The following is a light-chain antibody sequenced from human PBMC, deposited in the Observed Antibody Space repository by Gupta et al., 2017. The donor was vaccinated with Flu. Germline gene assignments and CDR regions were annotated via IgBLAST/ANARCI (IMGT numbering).Light chain of an antibody. CDR2: GAS. V-gene: IGKV1-39*01. Sequence: PSSLSASVGDRVTITCRASQSITSYLNWYQQKPGKAPKLLIYGASSLQSGVPSRFSGSGSGTDFTLTISSLQPEDFAIYYCQQSDRTPCTFGHGTKVDIK. CDR1: QSITSY. J-gene: IGKJ1*01. CDR3: QQSDRTPCT.